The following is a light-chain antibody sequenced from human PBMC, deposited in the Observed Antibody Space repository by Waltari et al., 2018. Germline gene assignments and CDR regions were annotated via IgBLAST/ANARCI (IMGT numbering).Light chain of an antibody. CDR2: DNN. CDR3: ATWDDSLSAVV. V-gene: IGLV1-51*01. Sequence: QSMLTQPPSVSAAPGQKVTISCSGSSSNIGSHYVFWYQQLPRTAPKLLIYDNNKRPSGIPDRFSGSKSGTSATLGITGLQTGDEADYYCATWDDSLSAVVFGGGTKLAVL. CDR1: SSNIGSHY. J-gene: IGLJ2*01.